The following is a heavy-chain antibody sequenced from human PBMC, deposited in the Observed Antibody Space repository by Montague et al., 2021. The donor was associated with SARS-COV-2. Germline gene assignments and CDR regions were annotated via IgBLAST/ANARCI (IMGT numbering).Heavy chain of an antibody. J-gene: IGHJ4*02. CDR2: ISYDGSNK. V-gene: IGHV3-30-3*01. CDR1: GFTFNNFP. Sequence: SLRLSCAASGFTFNNFPMHWVRQAPGKGLEWVAVISYDGSNKYYADSVKGRFTISRDNSKNTLYLQMNSLRAEDTAVYYCARLANGYDSSGYYVGWGQGTLVTVSS. D-gene: IGHD3-22*01. CDR3: ARLANGYDSSGYYVG.